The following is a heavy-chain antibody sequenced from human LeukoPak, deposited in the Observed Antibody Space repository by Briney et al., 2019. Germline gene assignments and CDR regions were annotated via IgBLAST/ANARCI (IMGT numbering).Heavy chain of an antibody. J-gene: IGHJ6*03. CDR2: INHSGST. Sequence: PSETLSLTCAVYGGSFSGYYWSWIRQPPGKGLEWIGEINHSGSTNYNPSHKSRVTISVDTSKNQFSLKLSSVTAADTAVYYCARSSGAAAGTGRLIYYMDVWGKGTTVTVS. D-gene: IGHD6-13*01. V-gene: IGHV4-34*01. CDR1: GGSFSGYY. CDR3: ARSSGAAAGTGRLIYYMDV.